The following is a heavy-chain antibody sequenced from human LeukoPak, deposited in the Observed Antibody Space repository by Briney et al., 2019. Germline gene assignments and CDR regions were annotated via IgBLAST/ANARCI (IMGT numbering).Heavy chain of an antibody. CDR2: IIPILGIA. Sequence: SVKVSCKASGDTFTSYTISWVRQAPGQGLEWMGRIIPILGIANYAQKFQGRVTITADKSTSTAYMELSSLRSEDTAVYYCARDPRGRDISSSGVGFDYWGQGILVTVSS. V-gene: IGHV1-69*04. J-gene: IGHJ4*02. CDR3: ARDPRGRDISSSGVGFDY. D-gene: IGHD6-6*01. CDR1: GDTFTSYT.